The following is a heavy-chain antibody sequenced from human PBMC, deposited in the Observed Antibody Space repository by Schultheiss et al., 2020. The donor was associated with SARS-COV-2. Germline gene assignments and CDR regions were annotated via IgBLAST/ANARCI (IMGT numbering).Heavy chain of an antibody. CDR2: ISGSGGST. J-gene: IGHJ6*02. CDR1: GFTFGDYA. CDR3: AKDQAYYDFWSGRDRNYYYYYGMDV. D-gene: IGHD3-3*01. V-gene: IGHV3-23*01. Sequence: GGSLRLSCTTSGFTFGDYAMHWVRQVPGRGLEWVSGISGSGGSTYYADSVKGRFTISRDNSKNTLYLQMNSLRAEDTAVYYCAKDQAYYDFWSGRDRNYYYYYGMDVWGQGTTVTVSS.